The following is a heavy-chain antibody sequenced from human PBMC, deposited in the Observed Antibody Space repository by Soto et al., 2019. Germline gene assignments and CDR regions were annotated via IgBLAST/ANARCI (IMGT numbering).Heavy chain of an antibody. J-gene: IGHJ4*02. CDR2: INPSGGST. Sequence: GASVKVSCKASGYTFTSYHMHWVRQAPGQGLEWMGIINPSGGSTSYAQKFQGRVTMTRDTSTSTVYMELSSLRSEDTAVYYCARDLNMVRGDIVPLDYWGQGTLVTVSS. V-gene: IGHV1-46*01. D-gene: IGHD3-10*01. CDR1: GYTFTSYH. CDR3: ARDLNMVRGDIVPLDY.